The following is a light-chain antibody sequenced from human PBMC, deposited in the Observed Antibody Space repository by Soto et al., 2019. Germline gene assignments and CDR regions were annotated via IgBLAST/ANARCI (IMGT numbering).Light chain of an antibody. Sequence: DIQMTQSPSTLSASVGDRVTITCRASQSISSWLAWYQQKPGKVPKLLIYKACSLESGVPSRFSGSGSETAFTLIISNLQHDDFATYYCQQYYSYWTFGQGTKVDIK. CDR3: QQYYSYWT. CDR2: KAC. CDR1: QSISSW. V-gene: IGKV1-5*03. J-gene: IGKJ1*01.